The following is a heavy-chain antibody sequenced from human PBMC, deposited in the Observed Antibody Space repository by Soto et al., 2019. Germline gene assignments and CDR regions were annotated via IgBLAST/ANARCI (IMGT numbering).Heavy chain of an antibody. D-gene: IGHD3-9*01. J-gene: IGHJ4*02. CDR2: ITPIFGRA. V-gene: IGHV1-69*01. CDR1: GGSFSNCA. CDR3: ARGWSYDILTGFSY. Sequence: QVQLVQSGAEVKKPGSSVKVSCKASGGSFSNCAISWVRQAPGQGLEWMGGITPIFGRANYAQKFQGRVTITADESTSTAYMELSSLRSEDTAIYYCARGWSYDILTGFSYWGQGTLVTVSS.